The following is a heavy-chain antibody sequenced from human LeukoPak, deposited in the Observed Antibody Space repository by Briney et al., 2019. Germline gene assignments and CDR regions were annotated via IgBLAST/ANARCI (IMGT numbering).Heavy chain of an antibody. V-gene: IGHV3-7*01. D-gene: IGHD3-22*01. Sequence: GGSLRLSCVASGFTFTNYWMTWVRQAPGKGLEWVANMKQDGREKYYVDSVKGRFTISRDNAKNSLYLQMNSLRAEDTAVYYCARYYYDSSGYPITDYYFDYWGQGTLVTVSS. J-gene: IGHJ4*02. CDR3: ARYYYDSSGYPITDYYFDY. CDR1: GFTFTNYW. CDR2: MKQDGREK.